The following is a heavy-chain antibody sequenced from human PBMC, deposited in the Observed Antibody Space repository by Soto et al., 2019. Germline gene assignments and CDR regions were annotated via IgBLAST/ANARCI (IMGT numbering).Heavy chain of an antibody. D-gene: IGHD6-19*01. CDR3: ARVMDGAVAGKDY. J-gene: IGHJ4*02. V-gene: IGHV1-8*01. CDR2: MNPNSGNT. Sequence: QVQLVQSGAEVKKPGASVKVSCKASGYTFTSYDINWVRQATGQGLEWMGWMNPNSGNTGYAQKFQGRVTMPSNTSISTAYMELGSLRSEDTGVDYCARVMDGAVAGKDYWGRGTLVAVSS. CDR1: GYTFTSYD.